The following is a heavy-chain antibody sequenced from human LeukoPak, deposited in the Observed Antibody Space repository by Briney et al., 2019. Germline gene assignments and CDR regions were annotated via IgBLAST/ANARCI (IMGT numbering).Heavy chain of an antibody. V-gene: IGHV3-7*01. J-gene: IGHJ3*02. CDR1: GFTFSSSW. D-gene: IGHD2/OR15-2a*01. CDR3: ARNSRNIEI. Sequence: PGGSLRLSCAASGFTFSSSWMTWVRQAPGKGLGWVANIKEDGSETFYVDSVKGRFIISRDNAKNSLYLQMNSLSAEDTAVYYCARNSRNIEIWGQGTVVTVSS. CDR2: IKEDGSET.